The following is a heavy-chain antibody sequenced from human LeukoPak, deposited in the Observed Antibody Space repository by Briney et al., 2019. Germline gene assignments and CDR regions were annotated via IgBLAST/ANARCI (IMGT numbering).Heavy chain of an antibody. J-gene: IGHJ4*02. CDR2: INPCSGGT. Sequence: ASVKVSCKASGYTFTDYYMHWVRQAPGQGLEWMGRINPCSGGTNYAQKFQGRVTMTRDTSISTAYMELSRLKSDDTAVYYCARDYSSGWYVYWGQGTLVTVSS. CDR1: GYTFTDYY. D-gene: IGHD6-19*01. CDR3: ARDYSSGWYVY. V-gene: IGHV1-2*06.